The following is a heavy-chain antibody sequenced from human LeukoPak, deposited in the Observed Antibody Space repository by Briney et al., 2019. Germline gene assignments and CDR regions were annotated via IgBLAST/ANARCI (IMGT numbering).Heavy chain of an antibody. CDR2: MNPNSGNT. Sequence: GASVTVSCEASGYTFTSYDINWVRQATGQGLEWMGWMNPNSGNTGYAQKFQGRVIMTRNTSISTAYMELSSLRSEDTAVYYCARVRAVPTIAAAGTSYYYGMDVWGQGTTVTVSS. J-gene: IGHJ6*02. CDR1: GYTFTSYD. CDR3: ARVRAVPTIAAAGTSYYYGMDV. V-gene: IGHV1-8*01. D-gene: IGHD6-13*01.